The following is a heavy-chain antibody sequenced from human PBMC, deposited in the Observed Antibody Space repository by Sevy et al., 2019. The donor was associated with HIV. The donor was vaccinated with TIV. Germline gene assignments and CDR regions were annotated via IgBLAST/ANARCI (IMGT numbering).Heavy chain of an antibody. D-gene: IGHD6-25*01. V-gene: IGHV3-23*01. CDR2: ISASGGST. CDR3: AKAYSSVGAFDI. J-gene: IGHJ3*02. Sequence: GGSLRLSCAASGFTFSNYAMSWVRQAPGKGLEWVSGISASGGSTYYTDSVKGRFTISRDNSKNTLYLQMNSLRAGDTAVYYCAKAYSSVGAFDIWGQGTMVTVSS. CDR1: GFTFSNYA.